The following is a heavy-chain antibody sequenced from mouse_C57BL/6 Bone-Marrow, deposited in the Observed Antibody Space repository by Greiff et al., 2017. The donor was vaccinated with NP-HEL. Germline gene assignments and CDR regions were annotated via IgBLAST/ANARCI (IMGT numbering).Heavy chain of an antibody. D-gene: IGHD2-3*01. CDR1: GYTFTSYW. Sequence: QVQLKQPGAELVRPGTSVKLSCKASGYTFTSYWMHWVKQRPGQGLEWIGVIDPSDSYTNYNQKFKGKATLTVDTSSSTAYMQLSSLTSEDSAVYYCARDGYLYYYAMDYWGQGTSVTVSS. V-gene: IGHV1-59*01. CDR2: IDPSDSYT. CDR3: ARDGYLYYYAMDY. J-gene: IGHJ4*01.